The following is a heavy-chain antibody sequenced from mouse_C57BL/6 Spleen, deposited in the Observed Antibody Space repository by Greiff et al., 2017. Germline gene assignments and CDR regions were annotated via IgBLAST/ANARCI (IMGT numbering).Heavy chain of an antibody. Sequence: VQLQQSGAELVRPGASVTLSCKASGYTFTDYEMHWVKQTPVHGLEWIGAIDPEAGGTAYNQKFKGKAILTADKSSSTAYMELRSLTSEDSAVYYCTNHYGNFYFDYWGQGTTRTVSS. D-gene: IGHD2-1*01. CDR3: TNHYGNFYFDY. J-gene: IGHJ2*01. V-gene: IGHV1-15*01. CDR2: IDPEAGGT. CDR1: GYTFTDYE.